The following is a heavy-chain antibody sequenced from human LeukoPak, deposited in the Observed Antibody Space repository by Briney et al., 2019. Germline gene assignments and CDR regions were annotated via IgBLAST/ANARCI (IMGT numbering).Heavy chain of an antibody. V-gene: IGHV3-33*01. CDR2: IWYDGSNK. D-gene: IGHD3-3*01. CDR1: GFTFSSYG. Sequence: GSLRLSCAASGFTFSSYGMHWVRQAPGKGLEWVAVIWYDGSNKYYADSVKGRFTISRDNSKNTLYLQMNSLRAEDTAVYYCARSPSYYDFWSGYYYYYGMDVWGQGTTVTVSS. CDR3: ARSPSYYDFWSGYYYYYGMDV. J-gene: IGHJ6*02.